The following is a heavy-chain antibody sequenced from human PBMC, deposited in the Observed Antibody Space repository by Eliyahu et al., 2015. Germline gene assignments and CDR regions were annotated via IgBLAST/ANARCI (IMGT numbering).Heavy chain of an antibody. Sequence: EVQLVESGGGLVQPGGSLXLSCAAXGFTFSTSWMHWVRQAPGEGLGXVSRINTXGSKTTYADSVKGRFTISRDNAKNTLYLQMNGLRVEDTAVYYCAKDLTWNQVDYWGQGTLVTVSS. D-gene: IGHD1-1*01. CDR3: AKDLTWNQVDY. CDR1: GFTFSTSW. J-gene: IGHJ4*02. V-gene: IGHV3-74*01. CDR2: INTXGSKT.